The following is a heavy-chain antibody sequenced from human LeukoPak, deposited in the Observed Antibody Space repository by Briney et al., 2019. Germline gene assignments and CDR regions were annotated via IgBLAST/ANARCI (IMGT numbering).Heavy chain of an antibody. CDR1: GGSISSYY. D-gene: IGHD3-10*01. J-gene: IGHJ6*02. CDR2: IYYSGST. Sequence: SETLSLTCTVSGGSISSYYWSWIRQPPGKGLEWIGYIYYSGSTNYNPSLKSRVTISVDTSKNQFSLKLSSVTAADTAVYYCARAYHYGSGSYYPYYYYYGMDVWGQGTTVTVSS. V-gene: IGHV4-59*01. CDR3: ARAYHYGSGSYYPYYYYYGMDV.